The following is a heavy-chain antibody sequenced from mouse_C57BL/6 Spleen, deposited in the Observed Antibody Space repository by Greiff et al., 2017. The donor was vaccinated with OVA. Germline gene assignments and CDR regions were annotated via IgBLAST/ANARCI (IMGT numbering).Heavy chain of an antibody. CDR3: ASDGYDEGDYYAMDY. J-gene: IGHJ4*01. CDR1: GFTFSSYA. D-gene: IGHD2-2*01. V-gene: IGHV5-4*01. Sequence: EVQLQQSGGGLVKPGGSLKLSCAASGFTFSSYAMSWVRQTPEKRLEWVATISDGGSYTYYPDNVKGRFTFTRDNAKNNPYRQLSHLKSEDTAMYYCASDGYDEGDYYAMDYWGQGTSVTVSS. CDR2: ISDGGSYT.